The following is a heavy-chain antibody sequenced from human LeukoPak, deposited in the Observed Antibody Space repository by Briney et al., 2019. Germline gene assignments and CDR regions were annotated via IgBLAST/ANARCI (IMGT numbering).Heavy chain of an antibody. CDR1: GFTFSSYS. D-gene: IGHD2-15*01. Sequence: PGGSLRLSCTASGFTFSSYSMIWVRQAPGKGLEWVSLISSSSSSKYYADSVKGRFTISRDNAKNSLYLQMNSLRAEDTAVYFCASPGHIVVGRIWGQGTMVTVSS. V-gene: IGHV3-21*01. CDR2: ISSSSSSK. CDR3: ASPGHIVVGRI. J-gene: IGHJ3*02.